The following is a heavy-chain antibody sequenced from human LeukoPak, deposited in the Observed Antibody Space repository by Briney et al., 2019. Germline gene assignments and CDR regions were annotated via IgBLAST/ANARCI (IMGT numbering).Heavy chain of an antibody. Sequence: GGSLRLSCAASGFTFSSYWMHWVRHAPGKGLVWVSRINSDGSCTNYADSVKGRFTISRDNAKNTLYLQMNSLRAEDTAVYYCARDKEQWHYYYYMVVWGKGTTVTVSS. D-gene: IGHD6-19*01. J-gene: IGHJ6*03. CDR2: INSDGSCT. CDR1: GFTFSSYW. V-gene: IGHV3-74*01. CDR3: ARDKEQWHYYYYMVV.